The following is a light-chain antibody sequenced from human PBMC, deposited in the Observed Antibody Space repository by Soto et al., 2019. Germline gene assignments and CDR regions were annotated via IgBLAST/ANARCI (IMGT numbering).Light chain of an antibody. V-gene: IGKV1-5*03. J-gene: IGKJ1*01. Sequence: DIQMTQSPSTLSGSVGDRVTITCRASQTISSWLAWYQQKPGKAPKLLIYKASTLKSGVPSRFSGSGSGPEFTLTISSLQPDDFATYSCQHYNSYSEAFGQGTKVDIK. CDR2: KAS. CDR3: QHYNSYSEA. CDR1: QTISSW.